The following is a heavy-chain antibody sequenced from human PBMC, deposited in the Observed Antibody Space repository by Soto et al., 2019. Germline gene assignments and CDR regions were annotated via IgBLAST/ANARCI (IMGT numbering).Heavy chain of an antibody. D-gene: IGHD6-6*01. CDR1: GYTFTNFY. CDR2: INPNSGST. J-gene: IGHJ5*02. CDR3: ARGRGSSSTNCFDP. V-gene: IGHV1-2*02. Sequence: QVQLVQSGAEVKKPGASVNVSCKASGYTFTNFYLHWVRQAPGQGLEWMGWINPNSGSTNYAQKFQGRVTMTRDTSISTVYIELRTLQSDDTAVYYCARGRGSSSTNCFDPWGQGTLVTVSS.